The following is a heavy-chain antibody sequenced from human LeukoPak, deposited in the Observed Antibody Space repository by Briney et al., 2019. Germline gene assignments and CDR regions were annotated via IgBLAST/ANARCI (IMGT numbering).Heavy chain of an antibody. D-gene: IGHD2-15*01. CDR1: GFTFSDYA. V-gene: IGHV3-23*01. J-gene: IGHJ4*02. CDR3: ARAPVTSCRGAFCYPFDC. Sequence: GGSLRLSCAASGFTFSDYAMSWVRQGPGKGLEWVAATSSSDAGVYHADSVRGRFTISRDNSKNTLYLQMNSLRVEDAAVYYCARAPVTSCRGAFCYPFDCWGQGTLVTVSS. CDR2: TSSSDAGV.